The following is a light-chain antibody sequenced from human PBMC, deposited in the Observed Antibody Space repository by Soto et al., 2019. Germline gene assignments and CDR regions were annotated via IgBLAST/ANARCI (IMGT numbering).Light chain of an antibody. J-gene: IGKJ5*01. CDR3: QQYNNWPPT. V-gene: IGKV3-20*01. Sequence: EIMLTQSPGTLSLYPGARATISCRASQSVSSNYLAWYQQKPGQAPRLLIYGASSRATGIPDRFSGSGSGTDFTLTISRLEPEDFAVYYCQQYNNWPPTFGQGTRLEI. CDR2: GAS. CDR1: QSVSSNY.